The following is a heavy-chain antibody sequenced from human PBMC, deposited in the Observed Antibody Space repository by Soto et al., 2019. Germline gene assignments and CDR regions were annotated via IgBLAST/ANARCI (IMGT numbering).Heavy chain of an antibody. J-gene: IGHJ6*02. V-gene: IGHV5-51*01. Sequence: GESLKISCKGSGYSFSKYYIGWVRQMPGKDLEWMAIIYPDDSDTRYSPSFQGQVTISVDKSISTAYLQWSSLKATDTAMYYCARHAYDFWSGHPNPRYYYGMDVWGQGTTVTVSS. CDR2: IYPDDSDT. CDR1: GYSFSKYY. CDR3: ARHAYDFWSGHPNPRYYYGMDV. D-gene: IGHD3-3*01.